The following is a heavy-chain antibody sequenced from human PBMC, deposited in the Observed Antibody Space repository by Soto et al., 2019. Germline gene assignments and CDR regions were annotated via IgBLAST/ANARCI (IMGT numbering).Heavy chain of an antibody. D-gene: IGHD4-17*01. Sequence: QITLKESGPTLVKPTQTLTLTCTFSGFSLSAHGVGVGWIRQPPGKALEWLALIYWDDDKRYSPSLKSRLTITKDTSKNQVVLTMTNMVPVDTATYFCAYSDYGDYFDYWGQGTLVTVSS. CDR1: GFSLSAHGVG. CDR2: IYWDDDK. J-gene: IGHJ4*02. V-gene: IGHV2-5*02. CDR3: AYSDYGDYFDY.